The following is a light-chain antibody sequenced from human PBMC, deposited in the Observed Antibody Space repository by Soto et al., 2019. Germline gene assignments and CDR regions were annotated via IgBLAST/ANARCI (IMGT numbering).Light chain of an antibody. V-gene: IGKV3-11*01. CDR3: QQRSNWL. J-gene: IGKJ3*01. Sequence: ENVLTQSPATLSLSPGERATLSCRASQSVSNYVAWYQQKPGQAPRLLIYDASNRATGIPARFSGRWSGTDFTLTSSRLETEDFAVYYCQQRSNWLFGPGTQLDI. CDR1: QSVSNY. CDR2: DAS.